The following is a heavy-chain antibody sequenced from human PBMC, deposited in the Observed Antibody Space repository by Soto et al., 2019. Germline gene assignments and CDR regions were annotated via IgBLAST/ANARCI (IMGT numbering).Heavy chain of an antibody. J-gene: IGHJ6*02. D-gene: IGHD6-13*01. V-gene: IGHV3-9*01. CDR3: AKVTKRAAAGRYEYYKYGMDV. CDR1: GFNFNDYG. CDR2: ISWTGGPI. Sequence: EVQLVESGGGLVQPGRSLRLSCAASGFNFNDYGMHWVRQVPGKGLEWVSGISWTGGPIGYSDSVKGRFTISRDNAKNSLYLQMNSLRAEDTALYYCAKVTKRAAAGRYEYYKYGMDVWGQGTTVTVSS.